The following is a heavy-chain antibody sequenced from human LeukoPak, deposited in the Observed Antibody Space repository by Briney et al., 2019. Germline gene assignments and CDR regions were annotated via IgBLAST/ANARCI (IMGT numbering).Heavy chain of an antibody. CDR3: AKVPPARIVGATDPSDY. D-gene: IGHD1-26*01. J-gene: IGHJ4*02. CDR2: ISGSGGST. V-gene: IGHV3-23*01. CDR1: GFTFSSYA. Sequence: PGGSLRLSCAASGFTFSSYAMSWVRQSPGKGLEWVSAISGSGGSTYYADSVKGRFTISRDNSKNTLYLQMNSLRAEDTAVYYCAKVPPARIVGATDPSDYWGQGTLVTVSS.